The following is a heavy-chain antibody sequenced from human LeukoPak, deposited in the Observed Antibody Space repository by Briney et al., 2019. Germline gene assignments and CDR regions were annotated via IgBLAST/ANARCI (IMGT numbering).Heavy chain of an antibody. D-gene: IGHD3-22*01. CDR2: ISSSSSTI. Sequence: GGSLRLSCAASGFTFSSYSMNWVRQAPVKGLEWVSYISSSSSTIYYADSVKGRFTISRDNAKNSLYLQMNSLRAEDTAVYYCAREEGPYYYDSSGYYYNIPRSTPYYGMDVWGQGTTVTVSS. CDR1: GFTFSSYS. CDR3: AREEGPYYYDSSGYYYNIPRSTPYYGMDV. V-gene: IGHV3-48*01. J-gene: IGHJ6*02.